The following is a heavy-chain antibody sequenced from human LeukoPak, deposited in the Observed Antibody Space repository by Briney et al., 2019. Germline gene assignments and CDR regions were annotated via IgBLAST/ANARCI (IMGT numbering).Heavy chain of an antibody. V-gene: IGHV1-2*02. CDR3: ARGSAYSGSYYYYYYMDV. Sequence: ASVKVSCKASGYTFTGYYMHWVRQAPGQGLEWMGWINPNSGGTNYAQKFQGRVTMTRDTSISTAYMELSRLRSDDTAVYYCARGSAYSGSYYYYYYMDVWGKETMVTVSS. CDR2: INPNSGGT. D-gene: IGHD1-26*01. J-gene: IGHJ6*03. CDR1: GYTFTGYY.